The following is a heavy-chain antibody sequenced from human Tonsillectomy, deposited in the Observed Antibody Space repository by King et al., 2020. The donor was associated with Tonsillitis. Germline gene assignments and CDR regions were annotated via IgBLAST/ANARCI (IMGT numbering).Heavy chain of an antibody. V-gene: IGHV5-51*01. Sequence: VQLVQSGAEVKKPGESLRISCKGSGYSFTSYWIGWVRQMPGKGLEWMGIINPDNSDTRYSPSFQGQVTISADKSISTAYLQWSSLKASDTDIYYCARNYYGDYDFYYGMDVWGQGTTVTVSS. CDR1: GYSFTSYW. CDR3: ARNYYGDYDFYYGMDV. D-gene: IGHD4-17*01. CDR2: INPDNSDT. J-gene: IGHJ6*02.